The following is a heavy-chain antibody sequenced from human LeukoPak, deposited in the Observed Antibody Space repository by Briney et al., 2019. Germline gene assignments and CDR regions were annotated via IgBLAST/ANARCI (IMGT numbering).Heavy chain of an antibody. D-gene: IGHD6-13*01. J-gene: IGHJ4*02. Sequence: PSETLSLTCTVSGGSISSYYWSWMRQPPGKGLEWIGYIYYSGSTNYNPSLKSRVTISVDTSKNQFSLKLSSVTAAVTAVYYCARGQLYSSSWYCPFYFDYWGQGTLVTVSS. V-gene: IGHV4-59*01. CDR3: ARGQLYSSSWYCPFYFDY. CDR2: IYYSGST. CDR1: GGSISSYY.